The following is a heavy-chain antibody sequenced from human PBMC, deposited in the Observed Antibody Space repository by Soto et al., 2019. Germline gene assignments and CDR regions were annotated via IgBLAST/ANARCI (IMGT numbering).Heavy chain of an antibody. CDR2: IKSKTDGGTT. Sequence: TGGSLRLSCAASGFTFSNAWMSWVRQAPGKGLEWVGRIKSKTDGGTTDYAAPVKGRFTISRDDSKNTLYLQMNSLKTEDTAVYYCTTDHSSSWVLNWGQGTLVTVSS. V-gene: IGHV3-15*01. J-gene: IGHJ4*02. D-gene: IGHD6-13*01. CDR1: GFTFSNAW. CDR3: TTDHSSSWVLN.